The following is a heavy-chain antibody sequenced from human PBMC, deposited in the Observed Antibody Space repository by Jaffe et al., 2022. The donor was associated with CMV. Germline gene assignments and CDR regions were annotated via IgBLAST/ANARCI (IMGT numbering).Heavy chain of an antibody. Sequence: QLQLQESGPGLVKPSETLSLTCTVSGGSISSSSYYWGWIRQPPGKGLEWIGSIYYSGSTYYNPSLKSRVTISVDTSKNQFSLKLSSVTAADTAVYYCARRVGVTTVKRGYYFDYWGQGTLVTVSS. J-gene: IGHJ4*02. V-gene: IGHV4-39*01. D-gene: IGHD4-17*01. CDR1: GGSISSSSYY. CDR2: IYYSGST. CDR3: ARRVGVTTVKRGYYFDY.